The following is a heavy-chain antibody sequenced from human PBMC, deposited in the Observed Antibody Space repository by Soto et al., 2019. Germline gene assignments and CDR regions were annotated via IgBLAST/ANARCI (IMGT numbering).Heavy chain of an antibody. CDR1: GFTFSSYW. CDR2: LNSDGSDT. J-gene: IGHJ4*02. Sequence: GGSLRLSCAASGFTFSSYWMHWVRQAPGKGLMWVSRLNSDGSDTSYADSEKSRFTISRDNAKNTLYQQMNNLRVEDTAVYYCARDGHDSVDLDYWGQGTLVTVSS. V-gene: IGHV3-74*01. CDR3: ARDGHDSVDLDY. D-gene: IGHD3-3*01.